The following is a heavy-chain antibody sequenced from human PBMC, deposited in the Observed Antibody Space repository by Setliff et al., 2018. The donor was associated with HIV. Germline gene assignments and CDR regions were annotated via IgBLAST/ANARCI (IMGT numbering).Heavy chain of an antibody. V-gene: IGHV4-39*01. CDR1: GGSASNSRYY. CDR3: ASRIYYYDSNNFLREEGFDP. Sequence: SETLSLTCTVSGGSASNSRYYWDWIRKPPGKGLEYIGSIHYNEKTYYNPSLKSRVTISIDTSKNQFSLNLTSVTAADTAVYYCASRIYYYDSNNFLREEGFDPWGQGTLVTVSS. D-gene: IGHD3-22*01. CDR2: IHYNEKT. J-gene: IGHJ5*02.